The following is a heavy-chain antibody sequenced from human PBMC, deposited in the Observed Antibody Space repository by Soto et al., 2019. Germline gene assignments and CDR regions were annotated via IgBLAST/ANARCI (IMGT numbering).Heavy chain of an antibody. CDR2: IFHTGIT. J-gene: IGHJ5*01. Sequence: SETLSLTCFISGGSFSNDYWTWIRQSPGKGLEWIGYIFHTGITDYNPSVKSRVTISIDKSRNLFSLNLTSVTAADTAVYYCARDRYFYASRGHYRTLDSWGQGTLVPSPQ. CDR1: GGSFSNDY. V-gene: IGHV4-59*01. D-gene: IGHD3-22*01. CDR3: ARDRYFYASRGHYRTLDS.